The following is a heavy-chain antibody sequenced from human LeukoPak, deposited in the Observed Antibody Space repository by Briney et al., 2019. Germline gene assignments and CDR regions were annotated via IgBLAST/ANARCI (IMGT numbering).Heavy chain of an antibody. Sequence: SVKVSCKASGGTFSSYAISWVRQAPGQGLEWTGRVIPIFGTANYAQKFQGRVTITADESTSTAYMELSSLRSEDTAVYYCARNAVPDRPFSGMDVWGKGTTVTVSS. V-gene: IGHV1-69*13. CDR1: GGTFSSYA. J-gene: IGHJ6*04. D-gene: IGHD2-2*01. CDR3: ARNAVPDRPFSGMDV. CDR2: VIPIFGTA.